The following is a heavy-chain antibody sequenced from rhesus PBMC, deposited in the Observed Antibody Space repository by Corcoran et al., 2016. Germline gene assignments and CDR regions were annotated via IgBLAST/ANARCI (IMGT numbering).Heavy chain of an antibody. CDR1: GGSFSSYW. Sequence: QVQLQESGPGLVKPSETLSLTCAVSGGSFSSYWWGWIRQPPGKGLEWTGSIYGRSGSTEYTPSLKSRATISRDTSKTQFSLKLSSVTAADTAVYYCARAHPWFPTYYFDYWGQGVLVTVSS. D-gene: IGHD2-21*01. CDR3: ARAHPWFPTYYFDY. CDR2: IYGRSGST. J-gene: IGHJ4*01. V-gene: IGHV4-160*01.